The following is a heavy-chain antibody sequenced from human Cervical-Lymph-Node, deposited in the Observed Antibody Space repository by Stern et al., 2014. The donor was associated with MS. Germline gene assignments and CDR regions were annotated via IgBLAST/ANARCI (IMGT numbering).Heavy chain of an antibody. Sequence: AQLVESGGGVVQPGRFLRLSCVASGLTFSTSVMHWVRQAPGKGLQWFAVVWNHGSTEHFAESVKGRFSTSRDTAKNTLHLQMSSLRAEDTAVYFCATSTASDAFDIWGQGTLVTVSS. V-gene: IGHV3-33*01. J-gene: IGHJ3*02. CDR2: VWNHGSTE. D-gene: IGHD2/OR15-2a*01. CDR1: GLTFSTSV. CDR3: ATSTASDAFDI.